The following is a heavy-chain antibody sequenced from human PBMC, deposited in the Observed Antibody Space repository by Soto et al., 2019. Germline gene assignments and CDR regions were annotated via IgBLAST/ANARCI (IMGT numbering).Heavy chain of an antibody. CDR2: ISTSGDST. Sequence: DVQLVESGGGWVQPGGSLRLSCAASGFTFGSYPMHWVRQAPGKGLEYVSAISTSGDSTFYANSVKGICTISRDNSKNTLYLQMGSLRAEDMGVYYGAREGMSRPRWIFDYWGQGTLVTASS. J-gene: IGHJ4*02. CDR1: GFTFGSYP. V-gene: IGHV3-64*01. D-gene: IGHD2-2*03. CDR3: AREGMSRPRWIFDY.